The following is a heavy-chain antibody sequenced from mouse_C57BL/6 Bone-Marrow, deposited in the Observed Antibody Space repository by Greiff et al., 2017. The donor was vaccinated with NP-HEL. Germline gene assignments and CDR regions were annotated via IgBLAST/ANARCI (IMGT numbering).Heavy chain of an antibody. V-gene: IGHV7-3*01. J-gene: IGHJ4*01. D-gene: IGHD2-4*01. CDR2: IRNKANGYTT. CDR3: ARYCPMITTGAMDY. Sequence: EVQLQESGGGLVQPGGSLSLSCAASGFTFTDYYMSWVRQPPGKALEWLGFIRNKANGYTTEYSASVKGRFTISRDNSQSILYLQMNALRAEDSATYYCARYCPMITTGAMDYWGQGTSVTVSS. CDR1: GFTFTDYY.